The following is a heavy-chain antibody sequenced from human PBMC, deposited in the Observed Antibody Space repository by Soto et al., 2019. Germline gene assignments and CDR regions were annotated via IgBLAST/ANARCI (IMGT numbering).Heavy chain of an antibody. CDR2: IVVGSGNT. J-gene: IGHJ3*02. Sequence: ASVKVSCKASGFTFTSSAMQWVRQARGQRLERIGWIVVGSGNTNYAQKFQERVTITRDMSTSTAYMELSSLRSEDTAVYYCAAEPYPGPAFDIWGQGTMVTVSS. D-gene: IGHD2-2*01. CDR3: AAEPYPGPAFDI. CDR1: GFTFTSSA. V-gene: IGHV1-58*02.